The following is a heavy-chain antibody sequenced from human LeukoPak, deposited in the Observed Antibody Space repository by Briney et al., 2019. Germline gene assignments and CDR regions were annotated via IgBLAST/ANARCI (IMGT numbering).Heavy chain of an antibody. CDR2: INHSGST. D-gene: IGHD3-22*01. Sequence: PSETLSLTCAVYGGSFSGYYWSWIRQPPGKGLEGIGEINHSGSTNYNPSLKSRVTISVDTSKNQFSLKLSSVTAADTAVYYCARGVPYYYDSSGYYFDYWGQGTLVTVSS. V-gene: IGHV4-34*01. CDR1: GGSFSGYY. J-gene: IGHJ4*02. CDR3: ARGVPYYYDSSGYYFDY.